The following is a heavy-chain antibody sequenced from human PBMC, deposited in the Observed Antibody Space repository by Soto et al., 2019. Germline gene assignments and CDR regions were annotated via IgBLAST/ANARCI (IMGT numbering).Heavy chain of an antibody. Sequence: SETLSLTCTFSGFSISSYYWSWIRQPPGKGLEWIGYIYYSGSTNYNPSLKSRVTISVDTSKNQFSLKLSSVTAADTAVYYCARLWGWYFDYWGQGTLVTVSS. CDR1: GFSISSYY. CDR2: IYYSGST. J-gene: IGHJ4*02. CDR3: ARLWGWYFDY. V-gene: IGHV4-59*01. D-gene: IGHD2-21*01.